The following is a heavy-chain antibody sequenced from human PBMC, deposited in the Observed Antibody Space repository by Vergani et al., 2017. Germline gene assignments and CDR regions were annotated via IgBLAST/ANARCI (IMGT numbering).Heavy chain of an antibody. J-gene: IGHJ4*02. V-gene: IGHV3-23*01. Sequence: EVQLLESGGGLVQPGGSLRLSCAASGFTFSSYAMSWVRQAPGKGLEWVSAISGSGGSTYYADSVKGRFTISRDNSKNTLYLQMNSLRAEDTAVYYCAKDGSRGSGGSWDFDYWGQGTLVTVSS. CDR3: AKDGSRGSGGSWDFDY. CDR2: ISGSGGST. CDR1: GFTFSSYA. D-gene: IGHD2-15*01.